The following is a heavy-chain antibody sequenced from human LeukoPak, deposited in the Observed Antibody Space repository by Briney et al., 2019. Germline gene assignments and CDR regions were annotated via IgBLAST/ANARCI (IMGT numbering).Heavy chain of an antibody. CDR3: ASTRRAAVAGRFDS. V-gene: IGHV4-4*09. D-gene: IGHD6-19*01. Sequence: SETLSLTCNVSGDSMSSNYWSWIRQPPGKGLEWIGYIYHSGNTNYSPSLESRVTMSVDESKNQFSLRVHFVSAADTAVYYCASTRRAAVAGRFDSWGQGTLVTVSS. J-gene: IGHJ4*02. CDR1: GDSMSSNY. CDR2: IYHSGNT.